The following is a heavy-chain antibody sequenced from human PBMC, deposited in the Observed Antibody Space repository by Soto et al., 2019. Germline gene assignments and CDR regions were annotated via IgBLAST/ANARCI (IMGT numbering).Heavy chain of an antibody. J-gene: IGHJ4*02. CDR3: ARPLDTSGWYDY. Sequence: GESLKISCKGSGYSFTSYWIAWVRQMPGKGLEWMGIIYPDDSDTRYSPSFRGQVTISADKSISTAYLQWSSLKASDTAMYYCARPLDTSGWYDYWGQGTQVTVSS. CDR2: IYPDDSDT. CDR1: GYSFTSYW. D-gene: IGHD6-19*01. V-gene: IGHV5-51*01.